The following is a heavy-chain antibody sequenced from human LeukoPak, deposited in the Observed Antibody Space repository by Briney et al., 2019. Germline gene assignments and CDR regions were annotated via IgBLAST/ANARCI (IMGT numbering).Heavy chain of an antibody. CDR1: GFTFSSYG. Sequence: GRSLRLSCAASGFTFSSYGMHWVRQAPGKGLEWVAVISYDGSNKYYADSVKGRFTISRDNSKNTLYLQMNRLRSDDTAVYYCARGRASPSGYYYDYWGQGTLVTVSS. D-gene: IGHD3-22*01. CDR2: ISYDGSNK. CDR3: ARGRASPSGYYYDY. V-gene: IGHV3-30*03. J-gene: IGHJ4*02.